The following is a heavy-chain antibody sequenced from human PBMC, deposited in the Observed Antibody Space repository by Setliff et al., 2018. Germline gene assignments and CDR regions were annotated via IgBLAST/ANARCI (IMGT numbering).Heavy chain of an antibody. D-gene: IGHD3-22*01. J-gene: IGHJ6*03. V-gene: IGHV1-8*02. CDR2: MNPNSGNT. CDR3: ARTYYYASSGYRGYYYYLDV. CDR1: GYTFTSYD. Sequence: GASVKVSCKASGYTFTSYDINWVRQATGQGLEWMGWMNPNSGNTGYAQKFQGRVTMTRDTSISTAYMELSRLRSDDTAVYYCARTYYYASSGYRGYYYYLDVWGKGTTVTVS.